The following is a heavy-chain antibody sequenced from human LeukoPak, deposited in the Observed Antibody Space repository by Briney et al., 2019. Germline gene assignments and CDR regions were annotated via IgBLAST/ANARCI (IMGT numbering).Heavy chain of an antibody. CDR2: INSNGSST. Sequence: PGGSLRLSCAASGFTFSNYWMHWVRQAPGKGLVWVSRINSNGSSTNYADSVKGRFTISRDNAKNTLYLQMSSLRAEDTAEYYCAKGGATICDNWGQGTLVTVSS. D-gene: IGHD5-12*01. J-gene: IGHJ4*02. CDR3: AKGGATICDN. CDR1: GFTFSNYW. V-gene: IGHV3-74*01.